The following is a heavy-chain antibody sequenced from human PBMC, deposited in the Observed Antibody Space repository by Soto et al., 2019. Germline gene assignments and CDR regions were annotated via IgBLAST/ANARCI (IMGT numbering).Heavy chain of an antibody. Sequence: QVQLLESGPGLVKPSQTLSLSCSVSGDSISTVDYFWAWVRQPPGQALEYIGYIYKTATTYYNPSFESRVSTSLDTSKSQFSLSATSLTAADTAVYFCGRGRYCLPGRCSPNGFDSWGQGTLVTVSS. D-gene: IGHD2-15*01. J-gene: IGHJ5*01. V-gene: IGHV4-30-4*01. CDR1: GDSISTVDYF. CDR3: GRGRYCLPGRCSPNGFDS. CDR2: IYKTATT.